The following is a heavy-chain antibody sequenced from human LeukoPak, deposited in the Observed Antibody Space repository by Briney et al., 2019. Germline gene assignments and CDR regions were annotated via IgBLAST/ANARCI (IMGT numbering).Heavy chain of an antibody. V-gene: IGHV1-46*01. Sequence: ASVKVSCKASGYTFTSYYMHWVRQAPGQGLEWMGIINPSGGSTSYAQKFQGRVTMTRDTSTSTVYMELSSLRSEDTAVYYCARDYYTRAITMVPGMDVWGQGTTVTVSS. CDR3: ARDYYTRAITMVPGMDV. CDR1: GYTFTSYY. D-gene: IGHD3-10*01. CDR2: INPSGGST. J-gene: IGHJ6*02.